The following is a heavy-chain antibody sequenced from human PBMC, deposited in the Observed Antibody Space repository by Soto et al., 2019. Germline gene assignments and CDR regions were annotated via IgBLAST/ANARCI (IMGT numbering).Heavy chain of an antibody. J-gene: IGHJ4*02. V-gene: IGHV3-30*18. CDR3: AKDLDSSSWYVGPLDY. Sequence: TGGSLRLSCAASGFPVSSNYMSWVRQAPGKGLEWVSVISYDGSNKYYADSVKGRFTISRDNSKNTLYLQMNSLRAEDTAVYYCAKDLDSSSWYVGPLDYWGQGTLVTVSS. D-gene: IGHD6-13*01. CDR1: GFPVSSNY. CDR2: ISYDGSNK.